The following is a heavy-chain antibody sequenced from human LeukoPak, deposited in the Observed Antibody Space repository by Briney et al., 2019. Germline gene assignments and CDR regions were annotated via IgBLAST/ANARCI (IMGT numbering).Heavy chain of an antibody. J-gene: IGHJ3*02. D-gene: IGHD1-26*01. Sequence: SETLSLTCTVSGGSISSYYWSWIRQPPGKGLEWIGYIYYSGSTNYNPPLKSRVTISVDTSKNQFSLKLSSVTAADTAVYYCARRSYYWQDAFDIWGQGTMVTVSS. CDR3: ARRSYYWQDAFDI. CDR1: GGSISSYY. V-gene: IGHV4-59*01. CDR2: IYYSGST.